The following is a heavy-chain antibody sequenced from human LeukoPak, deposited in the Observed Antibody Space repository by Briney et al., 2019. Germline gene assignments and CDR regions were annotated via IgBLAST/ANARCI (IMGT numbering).Heavy chain of an antibody. V-gene: IGHV3-30*04. D-gene: IGHD2-2*01. CDR3: ARDRDVVVPAAMTGWFDP. J-gene: IGHJ5*02. CDR2: ILYEGSKK. Sequence: GGSLRLSCSAWGFTLCSYAVLGVGEARGEGGEGGADILYEGSKKYCADSEKGRFTSYRDKEKNTLDVQMSGRRGEDRGVYCCARDRDVVVPAAMTGWFDPWGQGTLVTVSS. CDR1: GFTLCSYA.